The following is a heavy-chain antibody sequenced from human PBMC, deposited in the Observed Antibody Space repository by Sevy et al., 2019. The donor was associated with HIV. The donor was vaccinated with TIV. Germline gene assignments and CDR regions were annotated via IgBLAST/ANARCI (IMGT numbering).Heavy chain of an antibody. CDR3: AKDLYYYDSSGYYTFDY. CDR2: ISGSGGST. V-gene: IGHV3-23*01. J-gene: IGHJ4*02. CDR1: GFTFSSYA. D-gene: IGHD3-22*01. Sequence: GGSLRLSCAASGFTFSSYAMSWVRQAPGKGLEWVSAISGSGGSTYYADSVKGRITISSDNSKNTLYLQMNSLRTENTAVYYCAKDLYYYDSSGYYTFDYWGQGTLVTVSS.